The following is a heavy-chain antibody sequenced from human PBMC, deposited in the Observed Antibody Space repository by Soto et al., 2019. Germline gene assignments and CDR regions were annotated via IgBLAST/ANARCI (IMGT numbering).Heavy chain of an antibody. CDR3: AKHISDYYDSSGHLY. Sequence: EVQLLESGGGLVQPGGSLRLSCAASGFTFSNYAMSWVRQATGKGLEWVSTISGSGGSPYYADSVKGRFTISRDNSKNTLYLQMSSLRAEDTAVFYCAKHISDYYDSSGHLYWGQGTLVTVSS. D-gene: IGHD3-22*01. CDR1: GFTFSNYA. CDR2: ISGSGGSP. V-gene: IGHV3-23*01. J-gene: IGHJ4*02.